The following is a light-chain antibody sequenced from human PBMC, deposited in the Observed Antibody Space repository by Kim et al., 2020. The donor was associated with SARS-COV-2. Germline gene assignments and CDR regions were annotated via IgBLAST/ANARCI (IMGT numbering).Light chain of an antibody. CDR3: QQFHTYCS. CDR1: QSIRGC. CDR2: KAS. Sequence: LSPSVAGKFPITSRASQSIRGCLAGYQQTPGKAPHLLIYKASSLESAVPSRVSGSGSGTVFTLTIRSLQPDDFATDYCQQFHTYCSFGQATKLEI. V-gene: IGKV1-5*03. J-gene: IGKJ2*04.